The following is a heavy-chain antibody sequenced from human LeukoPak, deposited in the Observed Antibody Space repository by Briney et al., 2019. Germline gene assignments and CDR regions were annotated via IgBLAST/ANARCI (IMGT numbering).Heavy chain of an antibody. J-gene: IGHJ4*02. V-gene: IGHV4-59*01. Sequence: PSETLSLTCTVPGGSISSYYWSWIRQPPGKGLEWIGYIYYSGSTNYNPSLKSRVTISVVTSKNQFSLKLSSVTAADTAVYYCARGAIAAADNFDYWGQGTLVTVSS. CDR2: IYYSGST. CDR1: GGSISSYY. D-gene: IGHD6-13*01. CDR3: ARGAIAAADNFDY.